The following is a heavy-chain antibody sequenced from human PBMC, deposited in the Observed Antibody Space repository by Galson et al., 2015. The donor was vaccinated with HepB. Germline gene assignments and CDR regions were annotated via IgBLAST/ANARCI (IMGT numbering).Heavy chain of an antibody. CDR1: GYTFTSYA. D-gene: IGHD3-16*01. J-gene: IGHJ4*02. CDR3: ARDLLVAGWGNRALFDY. V-gene: IGHV7-4-1*02. Sequence: SVKVSCKASGYTFTSYAMNWVRQAPGQGLEWMGWINTNTGNPTYAQGFTGRFVFSLDTSVSTAYLQISSLKAEDTAVYYCARDLLVAGWGNRALFDYWGQGTLVTVSS. CDR2: INTNTGNP.